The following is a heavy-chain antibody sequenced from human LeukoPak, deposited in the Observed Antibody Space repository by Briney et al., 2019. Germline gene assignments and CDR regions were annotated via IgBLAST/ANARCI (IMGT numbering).Heavy chain of an antibody. CDR1: GFAFSIYA. CDR3: ARGAYYYED. J-gene: IGHJ4*02. Sequence: GGSLRLSCAASGFAFSIYAIHWVRQAPGKGLEWVAVESHDGSTKYYADSVKGRFTISRDNAKNSLYLQMNSLRAEDTAVYYCARGAYYYEDWGQGTLVTVSS. D-gene: IGHD3-22*01. CDR2: ESHDGSTK. V-gene: IGHV3-30*04.